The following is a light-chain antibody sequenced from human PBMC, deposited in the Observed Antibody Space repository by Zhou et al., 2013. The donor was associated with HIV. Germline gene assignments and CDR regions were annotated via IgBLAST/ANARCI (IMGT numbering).Light chain of an antibody. CDR1: SSDVGNYNL. Sequence: QSALTQPASVSGSPGQSITISCTGTSSDVGNYNLVSWYQQHPGKAPKFIIYEVNKRPSGVSNRFSGSKSGNTASLTISGLQAEDEADYYCSSYTVSSLVFGGGTKLTVL. CDR3: SSYTVSSLV. J-gene: IGLJ3*02. CDR2: EVN. V-gene: IGLV2-14*02.